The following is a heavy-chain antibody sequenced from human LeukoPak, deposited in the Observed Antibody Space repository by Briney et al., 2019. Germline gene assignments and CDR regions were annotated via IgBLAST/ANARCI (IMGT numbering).Heavy chain of an antibody. D-gene: IGHD2-21*02. Sequence: PGGSLRLSCAASGFTFSVFWMTWVRQAPGRGLEWVANIRQDGSERNLVDSVKGRFTVSRDNAENRVYLEMNSLRPEDTAVYYCAGGTGWLTEHWGQGTLVIVSS. J-gene: IGHJ1*01. V-gene: IGHV3-7*01. CDR2: IRQDGSER. CDR1: GFTFSVFW. CDR3: AGGTGWLTEH.